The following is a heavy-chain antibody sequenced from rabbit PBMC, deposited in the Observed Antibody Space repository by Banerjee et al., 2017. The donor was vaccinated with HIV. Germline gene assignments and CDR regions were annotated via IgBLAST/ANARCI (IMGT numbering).Heavy chain of an antibody. CDR2: IYSGSGAT. CDR1: GLDFSSSYW. Sequence: QQQLEESGGGLVKPGGSLTLTCKASGLDFSSSYWICWVRQAPGKGLEWIGCIYSGSGATYYASWVNGRFTISRSTSLDTVDLKMTSLTAADTATYFCARDLAGVIGWNFNLWGPGTLVTVS. D-gene: IGHD4-1*01. V-gene: IGHV1S43*01. CDR3: ARDLAGVIGWNFNL. J-gene: IGHJ4*01.